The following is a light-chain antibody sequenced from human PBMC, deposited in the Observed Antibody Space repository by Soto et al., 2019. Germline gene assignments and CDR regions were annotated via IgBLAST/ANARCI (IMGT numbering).Light chain of an antibody. J-gene: IGKJ4*01. CDR3: QQFNNWPLT. CDR1: QSVSSN. CDR2: GAS. V-gene: IGKV3-15*01. Sequence: EIVMTQSPATLSVSPGERATLSCRASQSVSSNLAWYQHKPGQAPRLLIYGASTGATGIPARFSGSGSGTEFTLTISSLQSEDFAVYYCQQFNNWPLTFGGGTKVELK.